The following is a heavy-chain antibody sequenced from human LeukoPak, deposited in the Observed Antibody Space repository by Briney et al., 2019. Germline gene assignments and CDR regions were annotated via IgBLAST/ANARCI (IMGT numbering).Heavy chain of an antibody. J-gene: IGHJ4*02. D-gene: IGHD2-2*01. V-gene: IGHV3-64*01. CDR3: ARRYCSSTTGPHFDQ. CDR1: GFTFSTYA. CDR2: ISDSGGST. Sequence: GGSLRLSCAASGFTFSTYAMQWVREAPGKGLECVSCISDSGGSTFYAYSVKGRFTISRDNSKNTLYLQVGSLKSEDMAVYYCARRYCSSTTGPHFDQWGEATLLTVSS.